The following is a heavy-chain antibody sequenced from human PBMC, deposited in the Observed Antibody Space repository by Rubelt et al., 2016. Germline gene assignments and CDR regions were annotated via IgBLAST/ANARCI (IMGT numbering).Heavy chain of an antibody. CDR2: ISYDGSNK. V-gene: IGHV3-30*04. Sequence: KGLEWVAVISYDGSNKYYADSVKGRFTISRDNSKNTLYLQMNSLRAEDTAVYYCAKGLGIQLWLLIDYWGQGTLVTVSS. CDR3: AKGLGIQLWLLIDY. D-gene: IGHD5-18*01. J-gene: IGHJ4*02.